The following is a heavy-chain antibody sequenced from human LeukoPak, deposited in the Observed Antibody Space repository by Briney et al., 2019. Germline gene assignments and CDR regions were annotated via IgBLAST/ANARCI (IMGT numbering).Heavy chain of an antibody. J-gene: IGHJ6*02. Sequence: GGSLRLSCAASGFTFSSYRMNWVRQAPGKGLEWVSSISSSSSYIYYADSVKGRFTISRDNAKNSLYLQMNSLRVEDTAVYYCARDHCSSTSCYGYYYYGMDVWGQGPRSPSP. D-gene: IGHD2-2*01. CDR1: GFTFSSYR. CDR2: ISSSSSYI. V-gene: IGHV3-21*01. CDR3: ARDHCSSTSCYGYYYYGMDV.